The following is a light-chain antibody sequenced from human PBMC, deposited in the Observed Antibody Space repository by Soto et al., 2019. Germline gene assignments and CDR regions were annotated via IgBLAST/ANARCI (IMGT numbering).Light chain of an antibody. CDR1: XXXFGSYNL. Sequence: QSAXTQPASVSXSPGQXXXXXXXXXXXXFGSYNLVSWYQQHPGKAPKLMIYEVSKRPSGVSNRFSGSKSGNTASLTISGLQAEDEADYYCCSYAGSSTFYVFGTGTK. CDR3: CSYAGSSTFYV. J-gene: IGLJ1*01. V-gene: IGLV2-23*02. CDR2: EVS.